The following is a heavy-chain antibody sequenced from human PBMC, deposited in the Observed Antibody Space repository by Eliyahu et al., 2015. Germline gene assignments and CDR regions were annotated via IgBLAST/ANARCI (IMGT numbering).Heavy chain of an antibody. D-gene: IGHD3-3*01. CDR2: ISGSGGST. CDR3: AKDFWSGPVGWFDP. J-gene: IGHJ5*02. V-gene: IGHV3-23*01. CDR1: GFXFSSYA. Sequence: EVQLLESGGGLVQPGGSLRLSCAASGFXFSSYAMXWVRQAPGKGLEWVSAISGSGGSTYYADSVKGRFTISRDNSKNTLYLQMNSLRAEDTAVYYCAKDFWSGPVGWFDPWGQGTLVTVSS.